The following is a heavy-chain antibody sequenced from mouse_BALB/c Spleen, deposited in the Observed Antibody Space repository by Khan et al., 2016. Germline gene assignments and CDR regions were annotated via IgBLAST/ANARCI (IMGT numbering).Heavy chain of an antibody. Sequence: QVQLKQSGAELVRPGSSVKLSCKASGYAFSSYGMKWVKQRPGKGLEWIGQIYPGDGDTNYNGKFKGKATLTEDKSSSTVYMQLSRLTSEDSAVFVGAGHGVTWYYDVWGAGTTVTVSS. CDR3: AGHGVTWYYDV. V-gene: IGHV1-80*01. CDR2: IYPGDGDT. D-gene: IGHD2-1*01. CDR1: GYAFSSYG. J-gene: IGHJ1*01.